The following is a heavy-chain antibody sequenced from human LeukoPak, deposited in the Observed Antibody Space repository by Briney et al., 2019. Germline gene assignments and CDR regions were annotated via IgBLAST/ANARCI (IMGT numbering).Heavy chain of an antibody. Sequence: GASVTVSCKASGYTFTSYAMHWVRQAPGQRLEWMGWINAGNGNTKYSQKFQGRVTITRDTSASTAYMELSSLRSEDTAVCYCARDRQYCGGDCFRTYNWFDPWGQGTLVTVSS. D-gene: IGHD2-21*02. V-gene: IGHV1-3*01. CDR1: GYTFTSYA. CDR2: INAGNGNT. J-gene: IGHJ5*02. CDR3: ARDRQYCGGDCFRTYNWFDP.